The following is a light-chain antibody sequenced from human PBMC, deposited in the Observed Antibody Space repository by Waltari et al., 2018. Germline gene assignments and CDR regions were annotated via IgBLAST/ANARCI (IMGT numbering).Light chain of an antibody. CDR1: QNIATF. CDR2: GAS. Sequence: DIPMTQSPSSLSASVGDKVTITRRASQNIATFLNWFQHRPGQAPDLLIYGASTLHRGVPSRFTGSGSGTEVTLTISSVQPGDFATYYCQQTYVFPRTFGQGTKVEMK. CDR3: QQTYVFPRT. V-gene: IGKV1-39*01. J-gene: IGKJ1*01.